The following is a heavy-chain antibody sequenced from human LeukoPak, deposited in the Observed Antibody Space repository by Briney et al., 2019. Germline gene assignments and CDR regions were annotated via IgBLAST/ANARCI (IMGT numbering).Heavy chain of an antibody. CDR2: ISSSSSTI. CDR3: ATYCGGDWAHYGMDV. V-gene: IGHV3-48*01. CDR1: GFTFSSYS. D-gene: IGHD2-21*02. Sequence: GGSLRLSCAASGFTFSSYSMNWVRQAPGKGLEWVSYISSSSSTIYYADSVKGRFTISRDNAKNSLYLQMNILRAEDTAVYYCATYCGGDWAHYGMDVWGQGTTVTVSS. J-gene: IGHJ6*02.